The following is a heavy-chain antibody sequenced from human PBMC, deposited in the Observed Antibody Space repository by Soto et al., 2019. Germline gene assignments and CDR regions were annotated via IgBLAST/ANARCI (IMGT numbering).Heavy chain of an antibody. CDR3: GKGGWLDDY. J-gene: IGHJ4*02. Sequence: EVQLLESGGGLVQPGGSLRLSCAASGFTFSTYVMTWVRQAPGKGLEWVSAISASGGDTYYADSVKGRSTISRDNSKNTLYLQMNSLRVEDTAIYYGGKGGWLDDYGAKGTLVTVSA. D-gene: IGHD6-19*01. CDR1: GFTFSTYV. V-gene: IGHV3-23*01. CDR2: ISASGGDT.